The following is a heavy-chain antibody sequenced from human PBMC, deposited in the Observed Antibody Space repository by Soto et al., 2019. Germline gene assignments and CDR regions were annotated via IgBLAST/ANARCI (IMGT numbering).Heavy chain of an antibody. J-gene: IGHJ6*02. CDR1: GGSISSSSYY. V-gene: IGHV4-39*01. Sequence: QLQLQESGPGLVKPSETLSLTCTVSGGSISSSSYYWGWIRQPPGKGLEWIGSIYYSGSTYYNPSLKSRVTISVDTSKNQFSLKLSSVTAAGTAVYYCARANWNYVYYYGMDVWGQGTTVTVSS. D-gene: IGHD1-7*01. CDR3: ARANWNYVYYYGMDV. CDR2: IYYSGST.